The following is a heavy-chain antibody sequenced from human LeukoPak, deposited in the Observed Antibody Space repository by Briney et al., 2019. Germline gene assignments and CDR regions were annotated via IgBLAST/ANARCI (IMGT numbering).Heavy chain of an antibody. CDR1: GYTIRNSG. V-gene: IGHV1-18*01. Sequence: ASVKVSCKASGYTIRNSGVTWVRQAPGQGLEWMGCINPYNGNTNYAQMFQGRVTMSTDTSTNTASMELKSLRSDDTAVYFCARVGAAGEFPDAFGIWGQGTLVTVSS. CDR2: INPYNGNT. J-gene: IGHJ3*02. CDR3: ARVGAAGEFPDAFGI. D-gene: IGHD3-16*01.